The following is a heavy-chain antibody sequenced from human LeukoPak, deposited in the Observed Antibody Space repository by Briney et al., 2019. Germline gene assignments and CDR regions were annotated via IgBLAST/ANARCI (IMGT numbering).Heavy chain of an antibody. D-gene: IGHD6-19*01. Sequence: SETLSLTCAVYGGSFSGYYWSWIRQPPGKGLEWIGEINHSGSTNYNPSLKSRVTISVDTSKNQFSLKLSSVTAADTAVYYCARDRSRSSGWYPDYWGQGTLVTVSS. V-gene: IGHV4-34*01. CDR2: INHSGST. J-gene: IGHJ4*02. CDR3: ARDRSRSSGWYPDY. CDR1: GGSFSGYY.